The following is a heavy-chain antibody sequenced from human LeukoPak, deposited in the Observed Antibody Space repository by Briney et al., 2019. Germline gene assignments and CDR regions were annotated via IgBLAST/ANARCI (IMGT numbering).Heavy chain of an antibody. CDR1: GFTFSSYA. D-gene: IGHD3-9*01. CDR2: IASDGSAE. V-gene: IGHV3-30-3*01. J-gene: IGHJ4*02. Sequence: GGSLRLSCAASGFTFSSYAMSWVRQAPGKGLEWVARIASDGSAEHYADFVKGRFTISRDQSRNIVYLQINNLTPEDTAMFYCARDGDSTSGYGMDYWGQGALVTVSS. CDR3: ARDGDSTSGYGMDY.